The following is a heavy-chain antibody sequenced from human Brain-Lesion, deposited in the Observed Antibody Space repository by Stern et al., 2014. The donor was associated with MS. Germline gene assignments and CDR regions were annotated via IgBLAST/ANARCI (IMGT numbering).Heavy chain of an antibody. CDR3: ARVGVYVQTGWFDP. Sequence: VQLVESGPGLVKPSQTLSLTCTASGGSISSGGYYWIWIRPDPGKGLEWIGYIHYSGSTCYNPALKSRVTISRDTSKNQFSLNLNSVTAADTAVYYCARVGVYVQTGWFDPWGQGALVNVSS. CDR2: IHYSGST. J-gene: IGHJ5*02. CDR1: GGSISSGGYY. D-gene: IGHD2-8*01. V-gene: IGHV4-31*03.